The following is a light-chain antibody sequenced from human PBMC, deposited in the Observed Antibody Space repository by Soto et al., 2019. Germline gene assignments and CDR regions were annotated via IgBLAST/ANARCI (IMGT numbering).Light chain of an antibody. Sequence: QSALTQPASVSGSPGQPITISCTGTSSDVGGYDYVSWYQQHPGKAPQLIIYDVTYRPSRVSNRFSGSKSGNTASLTISGLQAEDEAHYYCSSYTPNNSTYVFGTGTRSPS. CDR2: DVT. CDR1: SSDVGGYDY. J-gene: IGLJ1*01. V-gene: IGLV2-14*03. CDR3: SSYTPNNSTYV.